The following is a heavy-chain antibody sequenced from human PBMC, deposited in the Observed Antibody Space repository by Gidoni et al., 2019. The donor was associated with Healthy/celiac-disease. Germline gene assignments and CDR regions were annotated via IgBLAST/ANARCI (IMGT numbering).Heavy chain of an antibody. D-gene: IGHD2-21*02. CDR3: AKYGSGGVWLDPPRDSKYYFDY. J-gene: IGHJ4*02. V-gene: IGHV3-23*01. CDR2: ISGSGGST. Sequence: EVQLLESGGGLVQPGGSLRLSCAASGFTFSSYAMSCVRQAPGKGLEWVSAISGSGGSTYDADSVKGRLTISRDNSKNTLYLKMNSLRAEDTAVYYCAKYGSGGVWLDPPRDSKYYFDYWGQGTLVTVSS. CDR1: GFTFSSYA.